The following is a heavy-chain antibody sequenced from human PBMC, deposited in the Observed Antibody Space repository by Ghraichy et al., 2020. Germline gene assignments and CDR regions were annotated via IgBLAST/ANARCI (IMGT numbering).Heavy chain of an antibody. V-gene: IGHV4-59*01. CDR2: IYYSGST. D-gene: IGHD6-6*01. CDR1: GGSISSYY. Sequence: SETLSLTCTVSGGSISSYYWSWIRQPPGKALEWIGYIYYSGSTNYNPSLKSRVTILVDTSKNQFSLKLSSVTTADTAVYYCATSIAARPGMDYWGQGTLVTVSS. J-gene: IGHJ4*02. CDR3: ATSIAARPGMDY.